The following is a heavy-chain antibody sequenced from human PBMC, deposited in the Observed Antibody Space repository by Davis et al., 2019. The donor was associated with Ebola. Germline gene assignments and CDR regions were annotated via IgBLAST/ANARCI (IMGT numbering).Heavy chain of an antibody. CDR3: TRDARRVRIYGMDV. V-gene: IGHV3-7*03. D-gene: IGHD2-15*01. CDR2: IKQDGSEK. CDR1: GFTFSSFW. J-gene: IGHJ6*02. Sequence: PGGSLRPSCAASGFTFSSFWMSWVRQAPGKGLEWVANIKQDGSEKYYVDSVKGRFTISRDNAKNSRCLQMNSLKTEDTAVYYCTRDARRVRIYGMDVWGQGTTVTVSS.